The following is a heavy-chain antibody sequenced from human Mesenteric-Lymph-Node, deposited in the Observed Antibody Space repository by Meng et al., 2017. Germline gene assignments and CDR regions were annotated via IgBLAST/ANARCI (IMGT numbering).Heavy chain of an antibody. Sequence: QRQVQGSGPGRGRPPVARSLTRTCSGGCISTSGYYWGWIRQPPGKGLEWIGSIGHSGTTYYTPSLRRRVTVSIDTSKNQFSLEVTSVTAADTAVYYCVRSSGWVRTGFDPWGQGTLVTVSS. V-gene: IGHV4-39*01. CDR1: GGCISTSGYY. CDR3: VRSSGWVRTGFDP. CDR2: IGHSGTT. J-gene: IGHJ5*02. D-gene: IGHD6-19*01.